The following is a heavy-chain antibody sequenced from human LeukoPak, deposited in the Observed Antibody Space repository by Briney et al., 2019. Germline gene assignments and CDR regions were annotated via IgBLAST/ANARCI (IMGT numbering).Heavy chain of an antibody. J-gene: IGHJ6*03. CDR1: AFTFSSYG. V-gene: IGHV3-30*02. Sequence: GSLRLSCAAYAFTFSSYGMHWVRQAPGKGLEWVACIQYDRTNEQYAHSVKGRFRISRDNSNNILYLQMNSLRTEDTAVYYCAKDRCSNGIGCYYYYMEVWGKGTTVTISS. CDR2: IQYDRTNE. D-gene: IGHD2-8*01. CDR3: AKDRCSNGIGCYYYYMEV.